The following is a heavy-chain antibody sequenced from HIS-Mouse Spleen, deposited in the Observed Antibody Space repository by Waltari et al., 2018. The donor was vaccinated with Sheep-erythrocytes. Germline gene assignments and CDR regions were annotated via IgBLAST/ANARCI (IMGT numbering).Heavy chain of an antibody. Sequence: QVQLQQRGAGLLKPSETLSLTCAVYGGSFSGYYWSWIRPPPGKGLEWIWEINHSGSTNYNPSLKSRVTISVDTSKNQFSLKLSSVTAADTAVYYCARGWYCSGGSCYLLFDYWGQGTLVTVSS. V-gene: IGHV4-34*01. D-gene: IGHD2-15*01. CDR2: INHSGST. CDR1: GGSFSGYY. CDR3: ARGWYCSGGSCYLLFDY. J-gene: IGHJ4*02.